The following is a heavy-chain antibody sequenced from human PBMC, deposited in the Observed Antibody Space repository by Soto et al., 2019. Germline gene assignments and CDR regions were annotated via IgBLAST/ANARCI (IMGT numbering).Heavy chain of an antibody. Sequence: ASVKVSCKASGYTFTSYDINWVRQATGQGLEWMGWMNPNSGNTGYAQKFQGRVTMTRNNSISTAYMELSSLRSEDTAVYYCARGRVGELSFYYYYYYMDVWGKGTTVTVSS. V-gene: IGHV1-8*01. J-gene: IGHJ6*03. CDR2: MNPNSGNT. CDR3: ARGRVGELSFYYYYYYMDV. D-gene: IGHD3-16*02. CDR1: GYTFTSYD.